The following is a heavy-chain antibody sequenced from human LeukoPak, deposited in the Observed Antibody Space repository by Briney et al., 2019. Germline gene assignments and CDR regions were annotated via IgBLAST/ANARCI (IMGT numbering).Heavy chain of an antibody. CDR3: AKDGDRDIVVVPAAIGFDP. Sequence: GGSLRLSCAASGFTFSSYAMSWVRQAPGKGLEWVSAISGSGGSTYYADSVKGRFTISRDNSKNTLYLQMNSLRAEDTAVYYCAKDGDRDIVVVPAAIGFDPWGQGTLVTVSS. V-gene: IGHV3-23*01. CDR1: GFTFSSYA. J-gene: IGHJ5*02. CDR2: ISGSGGST. D-gene: IGHD2-2*01.